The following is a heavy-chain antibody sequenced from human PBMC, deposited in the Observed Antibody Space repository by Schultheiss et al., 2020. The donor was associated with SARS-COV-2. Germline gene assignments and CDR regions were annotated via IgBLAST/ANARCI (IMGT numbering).Heavy chain of an antibody. V-gene: IGHV3-21*01. CDR1: GFSFSTYS. CDR3: ARDHRLLWFGETTNTDAFDI. D-gene: IGHD3-10*01. CDR2: ISASSAYI. Sequence: GGSLRLSCATSGFSFSTYSMYWVRQAPGKGLEWVSSISASSAYIYYPDSVKGRFTISRDNAKNSLYLQMNSLRAEDTAVYYCARDHRLLWFGETTNTDAFDIWGQGTMVTVSS. J-gene: IGHJ3*02.